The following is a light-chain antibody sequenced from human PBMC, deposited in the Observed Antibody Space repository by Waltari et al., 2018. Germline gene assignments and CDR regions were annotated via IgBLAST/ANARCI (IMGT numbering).Light chain of an antibody. CDR1: QRFNSN. CDR2: GAS. J-gene: IGKJ1*01. V-gene: IGKV3-15*01. CDR3: QQYNNWPPGRT. Sequence: EILLTQSPATLSVSPGERATLSCRASQRFNSNLAWYQQKPGQAPRLLIYGASTRATGVPARFSGSGSGTDFTLTISSLQSEDFAVYYCQQYNNWPPGRTFGQGTKVEI.